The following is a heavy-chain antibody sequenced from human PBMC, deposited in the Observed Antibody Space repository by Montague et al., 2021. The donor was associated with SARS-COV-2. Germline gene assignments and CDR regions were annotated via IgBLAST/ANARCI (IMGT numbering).Heavy chain of an antibody. D-gene: IGHD3-22*01. J-gene: IGHJ4*02. V-gene: IGHV4-59*01. Sequence: SETLSLTCTVSGASMSGSYWGWVRQPPGKGPEWIGNIYSSGSTHYNPSLRSRVTISVDTSESQFSLRLTSVTAADTAVYYCVREGRSSAYAMDYWGQGTLVTVSS. CDR3: VREGRSSAYAMDY. CDR1: GASMSGSY. CDR2: IYSSGST.